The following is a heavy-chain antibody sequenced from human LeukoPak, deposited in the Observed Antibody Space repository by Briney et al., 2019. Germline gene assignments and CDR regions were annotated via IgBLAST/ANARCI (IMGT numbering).Heavy chain of an antibody. V-gene: IGHV1-2*02. CDR2: INPNSGGT. CDR3: ARDQHYDILTGSPY. CDR1: GYTFTCYY. Sequence: ASVKVSCKASGYTFTCYYMHWVRQAPGQGREWMGWINPNSGGTNYAQKFQGRVTMTRDTSISTAYMELSRLRSHDTAVYYCARDQHYDILTGSPYWGQGTLVTVSS. D-gene: IGHD3-9*01. J-gene: IGHJ4*02.